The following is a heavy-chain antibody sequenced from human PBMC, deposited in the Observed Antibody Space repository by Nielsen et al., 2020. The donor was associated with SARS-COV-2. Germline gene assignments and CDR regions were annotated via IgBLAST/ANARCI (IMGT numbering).Heavy chain of an antibody. CDR2: ITSSGYI. CDR1: TFTFSDFT. D-gene: IGHD3-16*01. V-gene: IGHV3-69-1*01. J-gene: IGHJ6*02. CDR3: ARDRQWGDLEYYYYYGMDV. Sequence: GGSLRLSCAASTFTFSDFTMNWVRQAPGKGLEWVSSITSSGYIYYTDSVKGRFTISRDNTKNSLYLQMNSLRAEDTAVYYCARDRQWGDLEYYYYYGMDVWGQGTTVTVSS.